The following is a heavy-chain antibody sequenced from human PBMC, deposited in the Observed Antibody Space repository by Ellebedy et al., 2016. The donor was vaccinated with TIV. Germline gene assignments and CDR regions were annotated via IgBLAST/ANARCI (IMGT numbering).Heavy chain of an antibody. CDR1: GGSFSGYY. J-gene: IGHJ4*02. D-gene: IGHD3-10*01. CDR2: INHSGST. Sequence: ESLKISXAVYGGSFSGYYWSWIRQPPGKGLEWIGEINHSGSTNYNPSLKSRVTISVDTSKNQFSLKLSSVTAADTAVYYCARVKAVRGVIITLYYFDYWGQGTLVTVSS. CDR3: ARVKAVRGVIITLYYFDY. V-gene: IGHV4-34*01.